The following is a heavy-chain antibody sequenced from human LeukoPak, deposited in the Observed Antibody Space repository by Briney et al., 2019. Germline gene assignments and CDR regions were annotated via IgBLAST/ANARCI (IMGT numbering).Heavy chain of an antibody. CDR2: ISSSSSYI. Sequence: GGSLRHSCAASGFTFSSYSMNWVRQAPGKGLEWVSSISSSSSYIYYADSVKGRFTISRDNAKNSLYLQMNSLRAEDPAVYYCAAVDFWSGYPYDAFDIWGQGTMVTVSS. D-gene: IGHD3-3*01. CDR1: GFTFSSYS. CDR3: AAVDFWSGYPYDAFDI. V-gene: IGHV3-21*01. J-gene: IGHJ3*02.